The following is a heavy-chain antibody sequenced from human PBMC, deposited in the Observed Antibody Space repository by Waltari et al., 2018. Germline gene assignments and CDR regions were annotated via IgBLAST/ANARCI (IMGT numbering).Heavy chain of an antibody. Sequence: QVQLVESGGGVVQPGGSLTLSCAASGFHFSRYGMVWVRQAPGKGLEWVAVIWYDGSAKYYADSVKGRFTIARDNSKNTLFLQMNSLRVEDTAVYYCARPGITGTNYYNYGMDVWGQGTTVTVSS. J-gene: IGHJ6*02. V-gene: IGHV3-33*01. CDR3: ARPGITGTNYYNYGMDV. CDR1: GFHFSRYG. CDR2: IWYDGSAK. D-gene: IGHD1-7*01.